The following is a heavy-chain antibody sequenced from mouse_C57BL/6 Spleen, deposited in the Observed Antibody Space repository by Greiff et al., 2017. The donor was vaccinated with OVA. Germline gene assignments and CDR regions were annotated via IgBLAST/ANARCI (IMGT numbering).Heavy chain of an antibody. CDR2: INPNYGTT. Sequence: VHVKQSGPELVKPGASVKISCKASGYSFTDYNMNWVKQSNGKSLEWIGVINPNYGTTSYNQKFKGKATLTVDQSSSTAYMQLNSLTSEDSAVYYCAEGTYYSDPFAYWGQGTLVTVSA. D-gene: IGHD2-12*01. J-gene: IGHJ3*01. CDR3: AEGTYYSDPFAY. V-gene: IGHV1-39*01. CDR1: GYSFTDYN.